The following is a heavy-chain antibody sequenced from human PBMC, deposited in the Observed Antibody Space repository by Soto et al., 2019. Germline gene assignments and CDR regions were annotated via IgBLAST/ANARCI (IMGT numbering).Heavy chain of an antibody. Sequence: SVKVSCKASGGTFSSYTISWVRQAPGQGLEWMGRIIPSLGIANYAQKFQGRVTITADKSTSTAYMELSSLRSEDTAVYYCAREGKDYGDYDFDYWGQGTLVTVSS. V-gene: IGHV1-69*04. D-gene: IGHD4-17*01. CDR2: IIPSLGIA. CDR1: GGTFSSYT. J-gene: IGHJ4*02. CDR3: AREGKDYGDYDFDY.